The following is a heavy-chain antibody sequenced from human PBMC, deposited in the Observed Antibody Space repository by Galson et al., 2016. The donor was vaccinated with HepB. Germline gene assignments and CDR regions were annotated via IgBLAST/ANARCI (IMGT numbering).Heavy chain of an antibody. CDR1: GGSISSHAW. CDR2: IYHSGST. J-gene: IGHJ5*01. CDR3: ARDSRGWSDS. V-gene: IGHV4-4*02. Sequence: SETLSLTCAVSGGSISSHAWWSWVRQPPGKGLEWIGEIYHSGSTNYNPSPKSRVTISVDNFKNQFSLKLTSVTAADTAVYYCARDSRGWSDSWGEGTLVTVSS.